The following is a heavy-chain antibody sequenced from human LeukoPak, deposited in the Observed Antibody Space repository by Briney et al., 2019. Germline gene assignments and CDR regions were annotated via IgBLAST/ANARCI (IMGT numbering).Heavy chain of an antibody. D-gene: IGHD2-8*02. Sequence: GGSLRLSCEASGFSFSSAMHWVRQAPGKGLEWVAGIFFDGSNQHYPDSVRGRFTISRDNSKKTLYLEMNTLRAEDTGVYYCAKGMALPGGGDAFDLWGQGTTVTVSS. J-gene: IGHJ3*01. CDR1: GFSFSSA. CDR3: AKGMALPGGGDAFDL. CDR2: IFFDGSNQ. V-gene: IGHV3-33*03.